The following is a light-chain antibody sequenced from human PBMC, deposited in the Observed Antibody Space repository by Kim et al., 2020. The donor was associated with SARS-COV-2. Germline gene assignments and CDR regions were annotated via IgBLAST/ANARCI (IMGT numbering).Light chain of an antibody. CDR3: CSYGGTDTLTV. CDR2: DVT. Sequence: QSALTQPHSVSGSHGQSVTISCTGTNNNVGDSNFVSWYQQHPGKAPNLMIYDVTKRPSGVPDRFSGSKSGNTASLTISGLQAEDEADYYCCSYGGTDTLTVFGGGTKLTVL. V-gene: IGLV2-11*01. J-gene: IGLJ3*02. CDR1: NNNVGDSNF.